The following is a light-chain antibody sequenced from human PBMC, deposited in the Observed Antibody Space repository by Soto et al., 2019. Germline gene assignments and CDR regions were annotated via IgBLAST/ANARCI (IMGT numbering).Light chain of an antibody. CDR3: QSYDSSLSGSI. J-gene: IGLJ2*01. CDR1: SSKIGAGYD. V-gene: IGLV1-40*01. Sequence: QSVLTQPPSVSGAPGQRVTISCTGRSSKIGAGYDVHWYQQLPGTAPKLLIYGNSNRPSGVPDRFSGAKSGTSASLAITGLQAEDEADYYCQSYDSSLSGSIVGGGTQLTVL. CDR2: GNS.